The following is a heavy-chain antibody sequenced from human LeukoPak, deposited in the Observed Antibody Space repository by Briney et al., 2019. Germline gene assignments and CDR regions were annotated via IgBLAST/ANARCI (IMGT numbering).Heavy chain of an antibody. CDR3: ARGRFRGVPPRYYGMDV. CDR2: ISSNGGST. CDR1: GFTFSSYA. D-gene: IGHD3-10*01. V-gene: IGHV3-64*01. Sequence: GGSLRLSCAASGFTFSSYAMHWVRQAPGKGLEYVSAISSNGGSTYYANSVKGRFTISREDAKNSLYLQMNSLRAGDTAVYYCARGRFRGVPPRYYGMDVWGQGTTVTVSS. J-gene: IGHJ6*02.